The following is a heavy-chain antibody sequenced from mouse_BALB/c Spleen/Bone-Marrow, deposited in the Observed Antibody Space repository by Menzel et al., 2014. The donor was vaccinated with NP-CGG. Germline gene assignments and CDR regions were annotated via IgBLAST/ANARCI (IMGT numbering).Heavy chain of an antibody. CDR3: TRSNGNWFAY. CDR2: INPSNGGT. CDR1: GYTFTNYY. Sequence: QVQLQQSGAELVKPGASVKLSCKASGYTFTNYYIYWVKQRPGKGLEWIGEINPSNGGTNFNEKFKSKATLTVDKSSSTAYMQISSLTSEDSAVCYCTRSNGNWFAYWGQGTLVTVSA. V-gene: IGHV1S81*02. J-gene: IGHJ3*01. D-gene: IGHD2-1*01.